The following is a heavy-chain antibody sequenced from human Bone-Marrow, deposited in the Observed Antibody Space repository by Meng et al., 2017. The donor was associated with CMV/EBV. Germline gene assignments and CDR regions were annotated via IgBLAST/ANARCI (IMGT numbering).Heavy chain of an antibody. CDR3: AKEGPIVVVPAAIPHDYYGMDV. V-gene: IGHV3-33*06. D-gene: IGHD2-2*01. CDR2: IWYDGSNK. Sequence: GESLKISCAASGFTFSSYGMHWVRQAPGKGLEWVAVIWYDGSNKYYADSVKGRFTISRDNSKNTLYLQMNSLRAEDTAVYYCAKEGPIVVVPAAIPHDYYGMDVWGQGTTVTVSS. CDR1: GFTFSSYG. J-gene: IGHJ6*02.